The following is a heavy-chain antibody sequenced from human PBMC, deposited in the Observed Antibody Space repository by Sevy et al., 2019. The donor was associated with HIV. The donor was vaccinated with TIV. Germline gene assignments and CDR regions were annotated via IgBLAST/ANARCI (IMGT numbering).Heavy chain of an antibody. Sequence: GSLRLSCAASGFTFSSYSMNWVRQAPGKGLEWVSYISSSSSTIYYADSVKGRFTISRDNAKNSLYLQMNSLRDEDTAVYYCARSPLLRYFDWTHGMDVWGQGTTVTVSS. CDR2: ISSSSSTI. CDR1: GFTFSSYS. D-gene: IGHD3-9*01. CDR3: ARSPLLRYFDWTHGMDV. V-gene: IGHV3-48*02. J-gene: IGHJ6*02.